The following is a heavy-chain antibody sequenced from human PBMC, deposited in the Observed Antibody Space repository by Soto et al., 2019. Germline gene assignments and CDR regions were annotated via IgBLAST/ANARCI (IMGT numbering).Heavy chain of an antibody. V-gene: IGHV1-2*02. Sequence: QLHLVQSGAVVKKPGASVTVSCSASGYPVTAYYMHWVRQAPGRGLERMGGINPATGAAKYKQTFQGRVSMSKDTSTSTGFMERSSLIPEDTAVFYCARGGGVGVAGSAAFDMWGQGTLVTVSS. D-gene: IGHD3-3*01. CDR2: INPATGAA. J-gene: IGHJ3*02. CDR1: GYPVTAYY. CDR3: ARGGGVGVAGSAAFDM.